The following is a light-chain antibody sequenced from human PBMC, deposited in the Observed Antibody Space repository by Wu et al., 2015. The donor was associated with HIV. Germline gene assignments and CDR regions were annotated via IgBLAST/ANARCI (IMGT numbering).Light chain of an antibody. V-gene: IGKV1-39*01. CDR3: QQTYSTPLT. CDR1: QDINTY. CDR2: AAS. J-gene: IGKJ4*01. Sequence: IQLTQSPSSLSASVGDAVTITCRASQDINTYLAWYQQKVGKAPNLLIYAASILQSGVPPRFSGSGSGADFTLTISSLQPEDFATYYCQQTYSTPLTFGGGTKVDIK.